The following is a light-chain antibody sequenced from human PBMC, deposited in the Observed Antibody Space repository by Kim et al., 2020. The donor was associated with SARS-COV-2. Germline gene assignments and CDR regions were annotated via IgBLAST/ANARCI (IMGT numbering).Light chain of an antibody. Sequence: DIQMTQSPSTLSASVGDRVTITCRASQSINGWLAWYQQKPGKAPNLLIYDASSLESGVPSRFSGSGSGTEFTLTISSLQPDDFATYYCKQYNGYVLTFGGGTKVDIK. CDR2: DAS. CDR3: KQYNGYVLT. V-gene: IGKV1-5*01. J-gene: IGKJ4*01. CDR1: QSINGW.